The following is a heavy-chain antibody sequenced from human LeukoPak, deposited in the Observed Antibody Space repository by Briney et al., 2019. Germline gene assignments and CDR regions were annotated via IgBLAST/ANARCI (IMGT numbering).Heavy chain of an antibody. D-gene: IGHD2-15*01. V-gene: IGHV3-23*01. CDR3: AKAPPCSGGSCQRGYFDY. CDR2: ISGIGATT. CDR1: GFTFSSYA. J-gene: IGHJ4*02. Sequence: GGSLRLSCAASGFTFSSYAMSWVRQAPGKGLQWVSSISGIGATTYYADSVKGRFTISRDNSKNTLYLQMNSLRAEDTAVYYCAKAPPCSGGSCQRGYFDYWGQGTLVTVSS.